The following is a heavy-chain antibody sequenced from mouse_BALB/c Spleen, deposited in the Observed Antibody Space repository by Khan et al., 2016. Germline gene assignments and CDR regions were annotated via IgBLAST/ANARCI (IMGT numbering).Heavy chain of an antibody. D-gene: IGHD2-10*02. V-gene: IGHV9-3*02. J-gene: IGHJ4*01. CDR1: GYTFTNYG. Sequence: QIQLVQSVAELMKPGETVKISCKASGYTFTNYGMIWVRQAPGTGLKWVGWINTNTGEPTYAEEFKGRFAFSLETSASTAYLQINNLKNEDTSTYFCARWYGNSALDYWGQGTSVTVSS. CDR3: ARWYGNSALDY. CDR2: INTNTGEP.